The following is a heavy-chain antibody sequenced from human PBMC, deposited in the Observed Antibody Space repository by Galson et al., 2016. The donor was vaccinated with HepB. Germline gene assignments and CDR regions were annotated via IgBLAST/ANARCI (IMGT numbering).Heavy chain of an antibody. V-gene: IGHV4-4*02. CDR1: GGSISSNNW. CDR3: ARVSRYYEVLSGYPYYHYGMDV. J-gene: IGHJ6*02. D-gene: IGHD3-3*01. Sequence: SETLSLTCAVSGGSISSNNWWSWVRQPPGKGLEWIGEIYRSGITNYYPSLRSRVIISVDKSKNQVSLNLTSVTAADTAVYYCARVSRYYEVLSGYPYYHYGMDVWGQGTTVTVSS. CDR2: IYRSGIT.